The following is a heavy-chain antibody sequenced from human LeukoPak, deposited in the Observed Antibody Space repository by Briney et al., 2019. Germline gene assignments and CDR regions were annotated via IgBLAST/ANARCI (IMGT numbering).Heavy chain of an antibody. D-gene: IGHD3-10*01. Sequence: SETLSLTCTVSGGSISSSSYYWGWIRQPPGKGLEWIRSIYYSGNTYYNPSLKSRVTISVDTSKNQFSLKLSSVTAADTAVYYCARLYGSGSYYMRANWFDPWGQGTLVTVSS. CDR1: GGSISSSSYY. V-gene: IGHV4-39*01. CDR3: ARLYGSGSYYMRANWFDP. J-gene: IGHJ5*02. CDR2: IYYSGNT.